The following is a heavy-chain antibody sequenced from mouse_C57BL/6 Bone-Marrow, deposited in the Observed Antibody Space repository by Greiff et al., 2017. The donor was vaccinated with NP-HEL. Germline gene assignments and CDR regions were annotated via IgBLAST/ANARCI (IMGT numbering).Heavy chain of an antibody. CDR3: TGRDGNYFYAMDY. CDR1: GFTFSNYW. CDR2: IRLKSDNYAT. Sequence: EVKVVESGGGLVQPGGSMKLSCVASGFTFSNYWMNWVRQSPEKGLEWVAQIRLKSDNYATHYAESVKGRFTISRDDSKSSVYLQMNNLRAEDTGIYYCTGRDGNYFYAMDYWGQGTSVTVSS. V-gene: IGHV6-3*01. D-gene: IGHD2-1*01. J-gene: IGHJ4*01.